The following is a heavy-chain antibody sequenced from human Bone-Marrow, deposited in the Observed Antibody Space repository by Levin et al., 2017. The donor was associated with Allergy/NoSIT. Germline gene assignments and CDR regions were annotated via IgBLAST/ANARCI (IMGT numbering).Heavy chain of an antibody. CDR2: IYWDDDV. CDR1: GFSLSPSGVS. V-gene: IGHV2-5*02. CDR3: ARGKYQLLDAFDI. Sequence: SGPTLVKPTQTLTLTCTFSGFSLSPSGVSVGWILPPPGKALEWLALIYWDDDVRYRASLKRRLVILQDPSKNQVVRTLTNVDPADTATYFCARGKYQLLDAFDIWGQGTMVTVAS. J-gene: IGHJ3*02. D-gene: IGHD2-2*01.